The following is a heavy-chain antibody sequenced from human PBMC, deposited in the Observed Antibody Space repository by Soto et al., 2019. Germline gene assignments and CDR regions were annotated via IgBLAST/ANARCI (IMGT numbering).Heavy chain of an antibody. Sequence: EVQLVESGGGLVQPGGSLRLSCAASGFTFSSYWMSWVRQAPGKGLEWVANIKQDGSEKYYVDSVKGRFTISRDNAKNSLYLQMNSLRAEHSVVYYCARDLASTSIPNYWGQGTLVTVSS. J-gene: IGHJ4*02. CDR2: IKQDGSEK. CDR1: GFTFSSYW. V-gene: IGHV3-7*04. CDR3: ARDLASTSIPNY.